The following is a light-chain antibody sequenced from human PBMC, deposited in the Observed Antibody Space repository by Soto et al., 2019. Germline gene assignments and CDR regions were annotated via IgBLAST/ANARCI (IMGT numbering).Light chain of an antibody. CDR3: AAWDDSLNGLI. J-gene: IGLJ2*01. CDR1: HSNIGANT. CDR2: TND. Sequence: QSVLSQPPSASGTPGQHVSLSCSGSHSNIGANTVNWYQHVPGAAPTLLIYTNDQRPSGVAGRFSGSKSGTSASLAISGLQSDDEGHYYCAAWDDSLNGLIFGGGTKLTVL. V-gene: IGLV1-44*01.